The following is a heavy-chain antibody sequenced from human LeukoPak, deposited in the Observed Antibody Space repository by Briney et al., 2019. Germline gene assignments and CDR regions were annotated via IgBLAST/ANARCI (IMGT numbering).Heavy chain of an antibody. V-gene: IGHV1-18*01. CDR3: ARDLRRYDSSGYYYY. D-gene: IGHD3-22*01. Sequence: ASVKVSCKASGYTFTSYGISWVRQAPGQGLEWMGWISAYNGNTNCAQKLQGRVTMTTDTSTSTAYMELRSLRSDDTAVYYCARDLRRYDSSGYYYYWGQGTLVTVSS. CDR2: ISAYNGNT. J-gene: IGHJ4*02. CDR1: GYTFTSYG.